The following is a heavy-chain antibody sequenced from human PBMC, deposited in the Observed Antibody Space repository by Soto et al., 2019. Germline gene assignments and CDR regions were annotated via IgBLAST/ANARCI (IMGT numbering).Heavy chain of an antibody. V-gene: IGHV3-73*02. D-gene: IGHD1-1*01. CDR2: IRSKALSYAT. CDR3: LRASWNYYYYGMDI. CDR1: GFTLSDSA. J-gene: IGHJ6*02. Sequence: EVQLVESGGGLVQPGGSLKLSCAASGFTLSDSAMHWVRQASGKGLEWVGRIRSKALSYATAYAASVQGRFTISRDDSENTAYLQMNSLKTEDTAVYYCLRASWNYYYYGMDIWGQGTTVTVSS.